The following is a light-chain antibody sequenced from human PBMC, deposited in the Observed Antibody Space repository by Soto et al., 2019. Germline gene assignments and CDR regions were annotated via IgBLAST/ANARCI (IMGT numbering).Light chain of an antibody. Sequence: ESVLTQSPGTLSLSPGERATLSCRASQSVSSSYLAWYQQKPGQAPSLLIYGASSRATGIPDRFSGSGSGTDFTLTISRLEPEDFAVYYCQQYGSSPNTFGQGTKLEIK. CDR1: QSVSSSY. V-gene: IGKV3-20*01. CDR2: GAS. J-gene: IGKJ2*01. CDR3: QQYGSSPNT.